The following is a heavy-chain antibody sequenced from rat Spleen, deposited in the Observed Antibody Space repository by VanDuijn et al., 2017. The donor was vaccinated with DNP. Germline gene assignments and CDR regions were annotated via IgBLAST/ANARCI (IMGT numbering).Heavy chain of an antibody. J-gene: IGHJ2*01. Sequence: EVQLVESGGGLVQPGRSLKLSCAASGFTFSNYYMAWVRQAPKKGLEWVATISTSGSRTYYLDSVKGRFTLSRDNAKSSLYLQMNSLKSEDTATYYCARHNNFDYWGQGVMVTVSS. CDR1: GFTFSNYY. CDR3: ARHNNFDY. D-gene: IGHD1-10*01. CDR2: ISTSGSRT. V-gene: IGHV5-25*01.